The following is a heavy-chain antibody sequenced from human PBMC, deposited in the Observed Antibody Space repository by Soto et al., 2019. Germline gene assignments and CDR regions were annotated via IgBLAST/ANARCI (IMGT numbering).Heavy chain of an antibody. Sequence: ASVKVSCKASGYTFTCYHVHWVRQAPGQGLEWMGIINPNGGDTTYAQKFQGRVTMTRDTSTSTVYMEVSSLRSEDTALYYCARLPHSYGFLFYLDYWGQGTLVTVYS. V-gene: IGHV1-46*01. CDR1: GYTFTCYH. CDR2: INPNGGDT. CDR3: ARLPHSYGFLFYLDY. D-gene: IGHD5-18*01. J-gene: IGHJ4*02.